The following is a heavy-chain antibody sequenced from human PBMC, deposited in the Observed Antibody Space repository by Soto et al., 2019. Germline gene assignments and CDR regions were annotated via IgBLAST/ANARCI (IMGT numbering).Heavy chain of an antibody. Sequence: EVQLVESGGGLVKPGGSLRLSCAASGFTFSSYSMNWVRQAPGKGLEWVSSISSSSSYIYYADSVKGRFTISRDNAKNSLYLQMNSLRAEDTAVYYCARRKGSDGDHNYYYYGMDVWGQGTTVTVSS. CDR3: ARRKGSDGDHNYYYYGMDV. CDR1: GFTFSSYS. D-gene: IGHD4-17*01. J-gene: IGHJ6*02. V-gene: IGHV3-21*01. CDR2: ISSSSSYI.